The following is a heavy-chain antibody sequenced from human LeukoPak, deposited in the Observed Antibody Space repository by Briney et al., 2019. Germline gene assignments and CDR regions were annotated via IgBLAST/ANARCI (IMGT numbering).Heavy chain of an antibody. V-gene: IGHV3-64*01. CDR3: TRGPGYDYVWGTYRADY. Sequence: GGSLRLSCAASGFIFYSYAMHWVRQAPGRGLEYVSAITSSGSSTFYANSVKGRFTISRDNSKNTLYLQMGSLRPDDMAVYYCTRGPGYDYVWGTYRADYWGQGILVTVSS. D-gene: IGHD3-16*02. CDR1: GFIFYSYA. J-gene: IGHJ4*02. CDR2: ITSSGSST.